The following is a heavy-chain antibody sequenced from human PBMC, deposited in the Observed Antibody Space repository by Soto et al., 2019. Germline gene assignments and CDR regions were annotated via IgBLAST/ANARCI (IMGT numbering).Heavy chain of an antibody. CDR3: ARSIAAAGTSYYYGMDV. CDR2: IYPGDSDT. Sequence: PGESLKIPCKGSGYSFTSYWIGWVRQMPGKGLEWMGIIYPGDSDTRYSPSFQGQVTISADKSISTAYLQWSSLKASDTAMYYCARSIAAAGTSYYYGMDVWGQGTTVTVSS. CDR1: GYSFTSYW. D-gene: IGHD6-13*01. V-gene: IGHV5-51*01. J-gene: IGHJ6*02.